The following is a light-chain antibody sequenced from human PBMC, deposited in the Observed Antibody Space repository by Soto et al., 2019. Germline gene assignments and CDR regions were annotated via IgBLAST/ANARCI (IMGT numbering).Light chain of an antibody. Sequence: QSALTQPRSVSGAPGQSVTIACTGTSSDVGGYNYVSWYQQHPGKAPKLMIYDVSKGPSGVPDRFSGSKSGNTASLTISGLQDEDEADYYCCSYAGRYSYVFGNGTKLTVL. J-gene: IGLJ1*01. CDR3: CSYAGRYSYV. V-gene: IGLV2-11*01. CDR2: DVS. CDR1: SSDVGGYNY.